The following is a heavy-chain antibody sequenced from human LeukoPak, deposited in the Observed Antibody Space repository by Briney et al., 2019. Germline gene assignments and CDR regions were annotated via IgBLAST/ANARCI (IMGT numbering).Heavy chain of an antibody. D-gene: IGHD3-16*01. CDR1: GGSISSSNW. V-gene: IGHV4-4*02. Sequence: SGTLSLTCAVSGGSISSSNWWSWVRQPPGKGLEGSGEIYHSGSTNYNPSLKSRVTISVDKSKNQFSLRLSSVTAADTAVYYCARVRVGGLGFAPWGQGTLVTVSS. CDR3: ARVRVGGLGFAP. CDR2: IYHSGST. J-gene: IGHJ5*02.